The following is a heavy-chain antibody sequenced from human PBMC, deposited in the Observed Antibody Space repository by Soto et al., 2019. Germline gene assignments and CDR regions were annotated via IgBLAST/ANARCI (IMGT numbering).Heavy chain of an antibody. CDR1: GFTCGTYA. J-gene: IGHJ3*02. CDR3: ARENYYFGISGHTTLSALDI. CDR2: ISDGGSKR. Sequence: PGGSLRLSCVASGFTCGTYAMNWVRQAPGKGLEGVAVISDGGSKRFYADSVKGRFTIYRASPKNTLYLQMDSLRPEDTVICFWARENYYFGISGHTTLSALDIWGHGTMFTVSS. D-gene: IGHD3-10*01. V-gene: IGHV3-30-3*01.